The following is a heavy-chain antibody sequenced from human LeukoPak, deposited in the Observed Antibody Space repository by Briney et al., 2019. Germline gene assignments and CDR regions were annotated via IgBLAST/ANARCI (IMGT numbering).Heavy chain of an antibody. J-gene: IGHJ6*02. CDR2: INHSGST. CDR3: ARGRYYGSGSYYRSDYYYYYGMDV. CDR1: GGSFSGYY. V-gene: IGHV4-34*01. Sequence: NPSETLSLTCAVYGGSFSGYYWSWIRQPPGQGLEWIGEINHSGSTNYNPSLKSRVTISVDTSKNQFSLKLSSVTAADTAVYYCARGRYYGSGSYYRSDYYYYYGMDVWGQGTTVTVSS. D-gene: IGHD3-10*01.